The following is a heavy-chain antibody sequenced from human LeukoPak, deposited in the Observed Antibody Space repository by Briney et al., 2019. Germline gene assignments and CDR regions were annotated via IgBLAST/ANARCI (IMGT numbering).Heavy chain of an antibody. CDR3: ARDEGSGWFVY. CDR2: MKGDGSDK. J-gene: IGHJ4*02. CDR1: GFTFSTYW. D-gene: IGHD6-19*01. Sequence: GGSLRLSCAASGFTFSTYWMSWVRQAPGKGLEWVANMKGDGSDKNYVDSVKGRFTIYGDNAKNSMYLQMNRLRDDDSAVYYCARDEGSGWFVYWGQGILVIVSS. V-gene: IGHV3-7*04.